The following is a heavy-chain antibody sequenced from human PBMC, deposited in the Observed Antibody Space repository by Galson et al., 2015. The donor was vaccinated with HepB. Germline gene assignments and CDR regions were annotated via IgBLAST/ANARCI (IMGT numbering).Heavy chain of an antibody. CDR1: GGSISSYY. CDR3: AREVVTMIVVGAFDI. CDR2: IYYSGST. D-gene: IGHD3-22*01. V-gene: IGHV4-59*12. Sequence: SETLSLTCTVSGGSISSYYWSWIRQPPGKGLEWIGYIYYSGSTNYNPSLKSRVTISVDTSKNQFSLKLSSVTAADTAVYYCAREVVTMIVVGAFDIWGQGTMVTVSS. J-gene: IGHJ3*02.